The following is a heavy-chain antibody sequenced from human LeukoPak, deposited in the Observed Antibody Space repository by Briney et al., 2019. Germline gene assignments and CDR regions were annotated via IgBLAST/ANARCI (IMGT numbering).Heavy chain of an antibody. V-gene: IGHV4-39*01. Sequence: PSETLSLTCTVSGGSISSSSYYWGWIRQPPGKGLEWIGSIYYSGSTYYNPSLKSRVTISVDTSKNQFSLKLSSVTAADTAVYYCARARHSMVYGDYVDYWGQGTLVTVSS. CDR3: ARARHSMVYGDYVDY. CDR1: GGSISSSSYY. J-gene: IGHJ4*02. CDR2: IYYSGST. D-gene: IGHD4-17*01.